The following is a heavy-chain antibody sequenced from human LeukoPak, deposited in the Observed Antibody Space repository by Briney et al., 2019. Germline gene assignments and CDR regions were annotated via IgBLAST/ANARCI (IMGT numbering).Heavy chain of an antibody. D-gene: IGHD4-17*01. J-gene: IGHJ4*02. CDR1: GGSFSGYY. CDR2: INHSGST. V-gene: IGHV4-34*01. CDR3: ARGDYGALFY. Sequence: SETLSLTCAVYGGSFSGYYWSWIRQPPGKGLEWIGEINHSGSTNYNPSLKSRVTISVDTSKNQFSLKLSSVTAADTAVYYCARGDYGALFYWGQGTLSPSPQ.